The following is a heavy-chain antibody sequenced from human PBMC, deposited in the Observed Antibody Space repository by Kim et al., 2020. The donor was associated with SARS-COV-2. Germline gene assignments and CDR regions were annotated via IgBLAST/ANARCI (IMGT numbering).Heavy chain of an antibody. CDR3: ARHSIVGATTPDF. D-gene: IGHD1-26*01. CDR1: GGSINSGSHY. V-gene: IGHV4-39*01. Sequence: SETLSLTCAVSGGSINSGSHYWGWIRQPPGQGLEWIGTIYYSGNTYYNPSLKSRVTISVDTSKNQFSRKLSSVTASDTAVFYCARHSIVGATTPDFWGQG. J-gene: IGHJ4*02. CDR2: IYYSGNT.